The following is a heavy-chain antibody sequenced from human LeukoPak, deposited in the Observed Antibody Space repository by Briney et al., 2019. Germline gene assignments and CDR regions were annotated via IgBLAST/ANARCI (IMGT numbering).Heavy chain of an antibody. Sequence: SETLSLACTVSGGSISSYYWIWIRQPPGKGLEWIGYIYCSGSTNYNPSLKSRVTISVDTSKNQFSLKLSSVTAADTAVYYCARHALVAATPSYYYGMDVWGQGTTVTVSS. CDR2: IYCSGST. J-gene: IGHJ6*02. CDR3: ARHALVAATPSYYYGMDV. V-gene: IGHV4-59*08. D-gene: IGHD2-15*01. CDR1: GGSISSYY.